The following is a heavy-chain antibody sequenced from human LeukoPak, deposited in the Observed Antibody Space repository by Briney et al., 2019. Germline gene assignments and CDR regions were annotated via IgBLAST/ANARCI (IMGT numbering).Heavy chain of an antibody. V-gene: IGHV6-1*01. Sequence: SQTLSLTCAISGDSVSSKSADWNWIRQSPSRGLEWLGRTYYRSKWYNDYAVSVKSRTTINPDTSKNQFSLQLNSVTPEDTAVYYCARDRPVYYYDRTGYFDLWGRGTLVTVSS. J-gene: IGHJ2*01. CDR2: TYYRSKWYN. D-gene: IGHD3-22*01. CDR3: ARDRPVYYYDRTGYFDL. CDR1: GDSVSSKSAD.